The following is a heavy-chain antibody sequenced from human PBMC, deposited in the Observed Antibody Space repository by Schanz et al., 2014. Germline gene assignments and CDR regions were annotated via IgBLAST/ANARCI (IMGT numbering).Heavy chain of an antibody. J-gene: IGHJ4*02. CDR3: ARDSRPNYDFLTAYYSIDY. CDR2: ISSSGSYI. D-gene: IGHD3-9*01. V-gene: IGHV3-21*01. CDR1: GFTVSSDH. Sequence: EVQLVESGGGFVQPGGSLGLSCVVSGFTVSSDHMSWVRQAPGKGLEWVSSISSSGSYIHYADSVKGRFTISRDNAKNTLYLQMNSLRAEDTAVYYCARDSRPNYDFLTAYYSIDYWGQGTLVTVSS.